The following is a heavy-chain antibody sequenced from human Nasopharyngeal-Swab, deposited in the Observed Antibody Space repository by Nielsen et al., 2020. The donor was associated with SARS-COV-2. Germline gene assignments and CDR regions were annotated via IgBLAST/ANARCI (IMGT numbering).Heavy chain of an antibody. J-gene: IGHJ6*03. CDR3: ARDFGWLQSAYYYYYMDV. CDR1: GGSISSYY. D-gene: IGHD5-24*01. Sequence: SETLSLTCTVSGGSISSYYWSWIRQPPGKGLEWIGCVDSSGSTNYKPSLKSRVTISVDTSKNQFSLKLSSVTAADTAVYYCARDFGWLQSAYYYYYMDVWGKGTTVTVSS. V-gene: IGHV4-4*08. CDR2: VDSSGST.